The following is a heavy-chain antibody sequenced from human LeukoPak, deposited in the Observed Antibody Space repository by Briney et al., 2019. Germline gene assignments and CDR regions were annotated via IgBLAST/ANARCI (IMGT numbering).Heavy chain of an antibody. CDR2: VHYSGST. D-gene: IGHD4-23*01. J-gene: IGHJ6*02. V-gene: IGHV4-61*08. CDR3: VREWSTVEPRYHYYGMDV. Sequence: PSETLSLTCTVSGGSVSSGDYYWSWIRQPPGKGLEWIGYVHYSGSTNYNPSLKSRVTISPDTSKNQCSLKLSSVTAADTAVYYCVREWSTVEPRYHYYGMDVWGPGTTVTVSS. CDR1: GGSVSSGDYY.